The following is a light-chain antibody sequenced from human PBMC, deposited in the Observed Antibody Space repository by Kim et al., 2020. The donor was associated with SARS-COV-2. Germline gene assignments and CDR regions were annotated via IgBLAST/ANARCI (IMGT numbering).Light chain of an antibody. J-gene: IGLJ2*01. CDR2: DVS. Sequence: QSALTPPASVSGSPGQSITISCTGTSSDVGGYNYVSWYQQHPGKAPKLMIYDVSHRPSGVSNRFSCSKSGNTASLTISGLQAEDETDYYCSSYTSSSTLGVFGGGTQLTVL. CDR3: SSYTSSSTLGV. CDR1: SSDVGGYNY. V-gene: IGLV2-14*03.